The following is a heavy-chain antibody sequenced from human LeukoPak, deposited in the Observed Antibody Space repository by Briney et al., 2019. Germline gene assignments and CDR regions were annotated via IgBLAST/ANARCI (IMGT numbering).Heavy chain of an antibody. J-gene: IGHJ4*02. CDR2: ISGSGGST. CDR3: AKAPVTTCRGAFCYPFDY. CDR1: GFIFSSYG. D-gene: IGHD2-15*01. Sequence: GGSLRLSCAASGFIFSSYGMSWVRQAPGKGLEWVSAISGSGGSTYYADSVKGRFTISRDSSKNTLFLQMNRLRPEDAAVYYCAKAPVTTCRGAFCYPFDYWGLGTLVTVSS. V-gene: IGHV3-23*01.